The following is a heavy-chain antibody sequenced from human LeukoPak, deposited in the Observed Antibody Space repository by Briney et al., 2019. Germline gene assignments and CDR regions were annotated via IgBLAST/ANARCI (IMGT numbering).Heavy chain of an antibody. CDR3: TTGLVWLGGAGRY. CDR2: IKSKTDGGTT. D-gene: IGHD3-10*01. J-gene: IGHJ4*02. Sequence: NSGGSLRLSCAASGFTFSNAWMSWVRQAPGKGLEWVGRIKSKTDGGTTDYAAPVKGRFTISRDDSKNTQYLQMNSLKTEDTTVYYCTTGLVWLGGAGRYWGQATLVSVP. CDR1: GFTFSNAW. V-gene: IGHV3-15*01.